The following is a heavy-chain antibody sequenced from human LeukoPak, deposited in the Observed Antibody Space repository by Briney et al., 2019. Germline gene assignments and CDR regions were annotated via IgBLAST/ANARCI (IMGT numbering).Heavy chain of an antibody. CDR3: ARGSSGYPLGY. CDR2: ISSSSSYI. Sequence: PGGSLRLSCTTSGFTFSSYSMNWVRQAPGKGLEWVSSISSSSSYIYYADSVKGRFTISRDNAKNSLYLQMNSLRAEDTAVYYCARGSSGYPLGYWGQGTLVTVSS. J-gene: IGHJ4*02. D-gene: IGHD3-22*01. V-gene: IGHV3-21*01. CDR1: GFTFSSYS.